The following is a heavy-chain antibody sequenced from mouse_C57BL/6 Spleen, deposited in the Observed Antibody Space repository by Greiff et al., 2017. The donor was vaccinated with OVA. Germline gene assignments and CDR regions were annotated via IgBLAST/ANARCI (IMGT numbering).Heavy chain of an antibody. CDR2: IYPRSGNT. J-gene: IGHJ1*03. V-gene: IGHV1-81*01. Sequence: VQLQESGAELARPGASVKLSCKASGYTFTSYGISWVKQRTGQGLEWIGEIYPRSGNTYYNEKFKGKATLTADKSSSTAYMELRSLTSEDSAVYFCARSWGYFDVWGTGTTVTVSS. CDR1: GYTFTSYG. CDR3: ARSWGYFDV.